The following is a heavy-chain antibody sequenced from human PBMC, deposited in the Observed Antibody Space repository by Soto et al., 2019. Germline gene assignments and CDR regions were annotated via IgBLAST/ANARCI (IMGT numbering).Heavy chain of an antibody. CDR3: GRAHLGTDRNILEPFDP. J-gene: IGHJ5*02. CDR1: GDSVSSNSAT. V-gene: IGHV6-1*01. Sequence: SETLSLTCAISGDSVSSNSATWNWIRQSPSRGLEWLGRTYYGSKWYYDYAISVKSRITINPDTSRNQFSLQLSSVIPEDTAVYYCGRAHLGTDRNILEPFDPWGQGTLVTVSS. CDR2: TYYGSKWYY. D-gene: IGHD1-1*01.